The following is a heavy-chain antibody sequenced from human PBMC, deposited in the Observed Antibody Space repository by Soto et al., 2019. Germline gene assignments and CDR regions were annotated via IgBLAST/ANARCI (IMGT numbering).Heavy chain of an antibody. Sequence: SETLSLTCTVSGGSINSGDYYWSWIRQHPGKGLEWIGFIYYSGSTYFNPSLKSRVIISVDTSKNQFSLKLSSVTAADTAVYYCARGDYSNYVVRYFDCWGQGTLVTVSS. D-gene: IGHD4-4*01. CDR1: GGSINSGDYY. V-gene: IGHV4-31*03. CDR2: IYYSGST. J-gene: IGHJ4*02. CDR3: ARGDYSNYVVRYFDC.